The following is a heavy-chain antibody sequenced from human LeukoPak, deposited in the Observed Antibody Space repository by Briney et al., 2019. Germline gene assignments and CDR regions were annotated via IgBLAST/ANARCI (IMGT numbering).Heavy chain of an antibody. CDR1: GVSISTSRYY. D-gene: IGHD3-22*01. J-gene: IGHJ5*02. V-gene: IGHV4-39*01. CDR2: IYYTGPT. Sequence: PSETLSLTCTVSGVSISTSRYYWGWIRQPPGKGLEWIGNIYYTGPTYYNASLESRVTISLDTSKNQFSLKLSSVTAADTAVYYCARLWITMIVGVRWSWFDPWGQGTLVTVSS. CDR3: ARLWITMIVGVRWSWFDP.